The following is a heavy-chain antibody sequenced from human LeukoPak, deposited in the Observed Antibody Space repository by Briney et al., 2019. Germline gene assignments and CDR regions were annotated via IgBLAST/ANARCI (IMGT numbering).Heavy chain of an antibody. J-gene: IGHJ4*02. CDR3: AKGGSRDYYDSSGYQYGYCFDY. CDR2: ISGSGGST. V-gene: IGHV3-23*01. Sequence: GGSLRLSCAASGFTFSSYAMSWVRQAPGKGLEWVSAISGSGGSTYYADSVKGRFTISRDNSKNTLYLQMNSLRAEDTAVYYCAKGGSRDYYDSSGYQYGYCFDYWGQGTLVTVSS. CDR1: GFTFSSYA. D-gene: IGHD3-22*01.